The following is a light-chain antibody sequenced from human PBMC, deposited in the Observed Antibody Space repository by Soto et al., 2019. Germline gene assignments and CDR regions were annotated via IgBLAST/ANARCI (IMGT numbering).Light chain of an antibody. CDR1: RSLVHTNGNTY. J-gene: IGKJ1*01. Sequence: DVVMTQSPLSLPVIFGQPASISCRSSRSLVHTNGNTYLNWFQQRPGQSPRRLIYMVSNRDSGVPDRFSGSGSGTDFTLIISRVEADDVGVYFCMQAIHWPWTFGQGTKVDVK. V-gene: IGKV2-30*02. CDR3: MQAIHWPWT. CDR2: MVS.